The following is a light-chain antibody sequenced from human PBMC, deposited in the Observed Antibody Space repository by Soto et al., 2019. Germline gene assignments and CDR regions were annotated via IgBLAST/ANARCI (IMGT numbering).Light chain of an antibody. CDR2: KAS. J-gene: IGKJ1*01. CDR1: QSINGW. CDR3: HQYHNFPRT. Sequence: IHLTQSPATRSASVGGVFTMSCRASQSINGWLAWYQQKPGQAPNLLIYKASTLESGVPSRFSGSGSGTEFTLTVSSLQPDDFATYYCHQYHNFPRTFGQGTKVDIK. V-gene: IGKV1-5*03.